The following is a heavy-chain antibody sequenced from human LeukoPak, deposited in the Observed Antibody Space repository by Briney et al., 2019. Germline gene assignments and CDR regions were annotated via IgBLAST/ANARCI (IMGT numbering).Heavy chain of an antibody. Sequence: GGSLRLSCAASGFTFSSYAMSWVRQAPGKGLEWVSAISGSGGSTYYADSVKGRFTISRDNSKNTLYLQMNSLRAEDTAVYYCAKDHTDSGYGEGFDYWGQGTLVTVSS. V-gene: IGHV3-23*01. CDR1: GFTFSSYA. J-gene: IGHJ4*02. CDR3: AKDHTDSGYGEGFDY. D-gene: IGHD5-12*01. CDR2: ISGSGGST.